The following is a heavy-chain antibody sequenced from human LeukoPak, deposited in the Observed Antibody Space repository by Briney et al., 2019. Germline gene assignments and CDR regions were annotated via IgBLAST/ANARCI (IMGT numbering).Heavy chain of an antibody. Sequence: GGSLRLSCAASGFIFSSYSMNWVRQAPGKGLEWVSYISSSSDTIYYADSVKGRFTISRDNAKNSLYLQMNSLRAEDTAMYYCARDRYYYDSSGRALFDYWGQGALITVSS. CDR2: ISSSSDTI. CDR1: GFIFSSYS. D-gene: IGHD3-22*01. CDR3: ARDRYYYDSSGRALFDY. V-gene: IGHV3-48*04. J-gene: IGHJ4*02.